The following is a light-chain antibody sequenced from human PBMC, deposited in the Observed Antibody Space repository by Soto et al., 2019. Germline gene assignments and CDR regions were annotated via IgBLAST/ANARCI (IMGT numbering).Light chain of an antibody. V-gene: IGKV1-39*01. CDR2: AAS. J-gene: IGKJ1*01. CDR3: QQSYNCPQT. Sequence: DIQMTQPPSSLSASVGDEVTITCRASQTIMTYLNWYQLTKGKTPRLLIYAASSLQSGVPSRFSGSGSGTDFTLTLSSLQPEDFETYSCQQSYNCPQTFGQGTKVDIK. CDR1: QTIMTY.